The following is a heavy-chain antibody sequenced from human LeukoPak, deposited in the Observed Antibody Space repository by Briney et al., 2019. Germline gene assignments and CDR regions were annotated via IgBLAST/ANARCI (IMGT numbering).Heavy chain of an antibody. CDR1: GFTFSNDW. D-gene: IGHD3-16*01. J-gene: IGHJ3*01. Sequence: GGSLRLSCAASGFTFSNDWMHWVRQAPGKGLEWVGRVKSQRHNMKNEYAAPVEGRFAISRYETKDTTYLQLNSLKSEDTAVYYCTTDWGSGHSFVYGFDLWGQGTMVTVSS. V-gene: IGHV3-15*01. CDR3: TTDWGSGHSFVYGFDL. CDR2: VKSQRHNMKN.